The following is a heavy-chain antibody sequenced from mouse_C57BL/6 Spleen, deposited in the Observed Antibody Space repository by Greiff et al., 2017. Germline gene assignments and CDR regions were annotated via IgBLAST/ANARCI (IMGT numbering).Heavy chain of an antibody. CDR3: ARGTMITRYFDV. CDR1: GYAFTNYL. D-gene: IGHD2-4*01. J-gene: IGHJ1*03. CDR2: INPGSGGT. Sequence: VQLQQSGAELVRPGTSVKVSCKASGYAFTNYLIEWVKQRPGQGLEWIGVINPGSGGTNYNEKFKGKVTLTADKSSSTAYMQLSSLTSEDSAVYFCARGTMITRYFDVWGTGTTVTVSS. V-gene: IGHV1-54*01.